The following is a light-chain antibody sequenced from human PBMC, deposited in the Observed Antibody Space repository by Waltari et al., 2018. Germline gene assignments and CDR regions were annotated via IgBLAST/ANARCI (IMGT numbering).Light chain of an antibody. J-gene: IGLJ3*02. Sequence: QSVLTQPPSASGTPGQRVTIPCSGSRSNIGNNYIYWYQHPPGTAPKLLIYRDTPRPSGVPAXFSGSKSGTSAALAISGLRSEDEADYFCAAWDDSLNVWVFGGGTKLTVL. V-gene: IGLV1-47*01. CDR2: RDT. CDR3: AAWDDSLNVWV. CDR1: RSNIGNNY.